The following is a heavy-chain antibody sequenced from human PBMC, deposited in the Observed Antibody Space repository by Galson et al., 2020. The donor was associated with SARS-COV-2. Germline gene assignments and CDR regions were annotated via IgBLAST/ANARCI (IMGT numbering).Heavy chain of an antibody. D-gene: IGHD6-6*01. Sequence: GESLKISCAASGFTFSSYAMSWVRQAPGKGLEWVSAISGSGGSTYYADSVKGRFTSSRDNSKNTLYLQMNSLRAEGTAVYYCAKDQYSSSPAIYGMDVWGQGTTVTVSS. J-gene: IGHJ6*02. V-gene: IGHV3-23*01. CDR1: GFTFSSYA. CDR3: AKDQYSSSPAIYGMDV. CDR2: ISGSGGST.